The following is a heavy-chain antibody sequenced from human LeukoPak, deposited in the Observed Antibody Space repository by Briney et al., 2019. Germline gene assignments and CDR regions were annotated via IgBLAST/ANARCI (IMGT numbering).Heavy chain of an antibody. CDR3: ATPASGYSSSWYSFDY. V-gene: IGHV1-24*01. D-gene: IGHD6-13*01. J-gene: IGHJ4*02. CDR2: FDPEDGET. Sequence: APVKVSCKVSGYTLTELSMHWVRQAPGKGLEWMGGFDPEDGETIYAQKFQGRVTMTEDTSTDTAYMELSSLRSEDTAVYYCATPASGYSSSWYSFDYWGQGTLVTVSS. CDR1: GYTLTELS.